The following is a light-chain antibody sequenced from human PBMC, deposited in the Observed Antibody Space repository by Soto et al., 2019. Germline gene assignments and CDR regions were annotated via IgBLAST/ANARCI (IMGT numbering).Light chain of an antibody. CDR1: QSVSSY. Sequence: DIVFTQSPATLSLSPGERATLSCRASQSVSSYLAWYQQKPGQAPRLLIYDASNRATGIPARFSGSGSGTDFTLTISSLEPEDFAVYCCQQRSNWPWTFGQGTKVDIK. V-gene: IGKV3-11*01. CDR2: DAS. CDR3: QQRSNWPWT. J-gene: IGKJ1*01.